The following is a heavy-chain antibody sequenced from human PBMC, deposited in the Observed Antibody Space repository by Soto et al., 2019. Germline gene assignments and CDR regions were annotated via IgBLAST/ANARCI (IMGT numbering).Heavy chain of an antibody. V-gene: IGHV4-4*02. J-gene: IGHJ6*02. CDR2: IYHSGST. Sequence: QVPLQESGPGLVKPSGTLSLTCAVSGGSISSSNWWSWVHQPPGKGLEWIGEIYHSGSTNYNPSLKSRVTISVDKSKNQFSLKLSSVTAADTAVYYCAWAPTVLPIPYGMDVWGQGTTVTVSS. D-gene: IGHD3-10*01. CDR1: GGSISSSNW. CDR3: AWAPTVLPIPYGMDV.